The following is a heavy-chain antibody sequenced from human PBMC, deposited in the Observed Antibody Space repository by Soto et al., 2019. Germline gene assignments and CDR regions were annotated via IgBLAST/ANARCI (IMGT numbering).Heavy chain of an antibody. Sequence: QVQLVQSGAEVKKPGASVKVSCKASGYTFTSYYMHWVRQAPGQGLEWMGRINPSGGSTSYAQKFQGRVTMTRDTSTSTVHMELSSLRSEDTAVYYCAIDMVRGVISGIGFDYWGQGTLVTVSS. V-gene: IGHV1-46*03. CDR2: INPSGGST. CDR1: GYTFTSYY. D-gene: IGHD3-10*01. CDR3: AIDMVRGVISGIGFDY. J-gene: IGHJ4*02.